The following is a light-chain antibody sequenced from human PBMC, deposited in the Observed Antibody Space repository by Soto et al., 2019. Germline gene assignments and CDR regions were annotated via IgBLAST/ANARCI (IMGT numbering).Light chain of an antibody. V-gene: IGKV3-15*01. CDR1: QSVSSN. CDR3: QQYNNWPPTCT. CDR2: GAS. J-gene: IGKJ2*02. Sequence: EILMTQSPATLSVSPGERATLSCRASQSVSSNLAWYQQKPGQAPRLLIYGASTRATGIPARFSGSGSGTEFTRTISSLQSKDFAVYYCQQYNNWPPTCTFGQGTKLEIK.